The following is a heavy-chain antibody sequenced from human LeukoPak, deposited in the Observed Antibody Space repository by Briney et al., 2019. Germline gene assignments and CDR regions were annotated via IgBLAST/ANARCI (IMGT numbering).Heavy chain of an antibody. J-gene: IGHJ4*02. CDR3: ATQMDHDILTGSDY. D-gene: IGHD3-9*01. Sequence: PGGSLRLSCVVSGFTISTYGMTWVRQAPGKGLEWVSGSSGSGDSTYYADSVKGRFTISRDNSKNTLYLQTNSLRAEDTAVYYCATQMDHDILTGSDYWGQGTLVTVSS. CDR2: SSGSGDST. CDR1: GFTISTYG. V-gene: IGHV3-23*01.